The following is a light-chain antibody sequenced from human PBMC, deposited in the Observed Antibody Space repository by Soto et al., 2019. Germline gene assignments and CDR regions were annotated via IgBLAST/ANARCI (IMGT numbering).Light chain of an antibody. CDR3: TSYTSTHAHYV. CDR1: SSDVGGYNY. CDR2: EVS. V-gene: IGLV2-14*01. Sequence: QSVLTQPASVSGSPGQSITISCTGTSSDVGGYNYVSWYQHHPGKAPKLMIYEVSNRPSFDSNRFSGSKSGNTASLTISGLQAEDEAYYYCTSYTSTHAHYVLRTGTKLTVL. J-gene: IGLJ1*01.